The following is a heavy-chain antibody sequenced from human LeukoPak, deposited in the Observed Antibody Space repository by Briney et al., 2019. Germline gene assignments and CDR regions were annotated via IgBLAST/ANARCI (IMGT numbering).Heavy chain of an antibody. CDR2: IYYSGST. J-gene: IGHJ4*02. V-gene: IGHV4-31*03. D-gene: IGHD3-22*01. Sequence: SQTLSLTCTVSGGSISSGGYYWSWIRQHPGKGLEWIGYIYYSGSTYYNPSLKSRVTISVDMSKNQFSLKLSSVTAADTAVYYCARSILPYDSSGYYFWGQGTLVTVSS. CDR1: GGSISSGGYY. CDR3: ARSILPYDSSGYYF.